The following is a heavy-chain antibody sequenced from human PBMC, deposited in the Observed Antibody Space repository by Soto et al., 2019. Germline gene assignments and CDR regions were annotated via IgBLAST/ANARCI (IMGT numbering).Heavy chain of an antibody. Sequence: QVQLVQSGAEVKKPGSSVKVSCKASGGTFSSYAISWVRQAPGQGLEWMGGIIPIFGTANYAQKFQGRVTITADESTSTAYMELSSLRSEDTAVYYCARDLTSQRYSHSNHYGMDVWGQGTTVTVSS. D-gene: IGHD3-9*01. V-gene: IGHV1-69*01. J-gene: IGHJ6*02. CDR1: GGTFSSYA. CDR2: IIPIFGTA. CDR3: ARDLTSQRYSHSNHYGMDV.